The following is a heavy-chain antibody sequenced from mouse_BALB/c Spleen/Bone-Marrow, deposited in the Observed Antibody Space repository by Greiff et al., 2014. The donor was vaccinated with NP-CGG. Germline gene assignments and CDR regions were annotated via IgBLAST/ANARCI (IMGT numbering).Heavy chain of an antibody. Sequence: VQLKESGGGLVKPGGSLKLSCAASGFTFSSYAMSWVRQTPEKRLEWVATINSGGSYTYYPDSVKGRFTISRDNAKNTLYLQMSSLRSEDTAMYYCARGDWDEAMDHWGQGTSVTVST. V-gene: IGHV5-9-3*01. CDR3: ARGDWDEAMDH. CDR1: GFTFSSYA. J-gene: IGHJ4*01. D-gene: IGHD4-1*01. CDR2: INSGGSYT.